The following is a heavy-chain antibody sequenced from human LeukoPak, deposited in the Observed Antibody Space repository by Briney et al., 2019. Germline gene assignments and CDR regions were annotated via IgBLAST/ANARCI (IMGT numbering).Heavy chain of an antibody. Sequence: ASVKVSCKASGYTFTGYYMHWVRQAPGQGLEWMGWISVYNGNTNYAQKLQGRVTMTRDTSISTAYMELSRLRSDDTAVYYCARGVGATTHFDYWGQGTLVTVSS. J-gene: IGHJ4*02. CDR2: ISVYNGNT. D-gene: IGHD1-26*01. V-gene: IGHV1-2*02. CDR3: ARGVGATTHFDY. CDR1: GYTFTGYY.